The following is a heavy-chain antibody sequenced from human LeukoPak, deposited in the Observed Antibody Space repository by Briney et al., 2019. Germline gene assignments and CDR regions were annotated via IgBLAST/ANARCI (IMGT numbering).Heavy chain of an antibody. J-gene: IGHJ4*02. D-gene: IGHD3-22*01. CDR3: ARVNDYDSSGYYYY. CDR2: IYSGGST. V-gene: IGHV3-53*01. Sequence: PGGSLRLACAASEFTVSSNYMSWVRQAPGKGLEWVSVIYSGGSTYYADSVKGRFTISRDNSKNTLYLQMNSLRAEDTAVYYCARVNDYDSSGYYYYWGQGTLVTVSS. CDR1: EFTVSSNY.